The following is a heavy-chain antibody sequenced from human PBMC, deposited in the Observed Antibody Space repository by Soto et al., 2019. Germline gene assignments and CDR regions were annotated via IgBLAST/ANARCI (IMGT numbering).Heavy chain of an antibody. V-gene: IGHV3-15*01. CDR3: TTGLSNGYYNFDY. Sequence: GGSLRLSCAASGFTFTNAWMSWVRQAPGKGLEWVGRIKGEADGGTTDYAAPVKGRITISRDHSKDTLYLQMNSLKTEDTAVYFCTTGLSNGYYNFDYWGQGTPVTVSS. CDR2: IKGEADGGTT. CDR1: GFTFTNAW. J-gene: IGHJ4*02. D-gene: IGHD3-22*01.